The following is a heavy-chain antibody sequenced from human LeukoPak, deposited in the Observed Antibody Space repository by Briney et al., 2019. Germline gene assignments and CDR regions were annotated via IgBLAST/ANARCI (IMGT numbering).Heavy chain of an antibody. Sequence: GGSLRLSCAASGFTFSSHWMHWVRQVPGKGLVWVSRINKDGSNTFYADSVKGRFTISRDNAKNTLYLQMNSLRAEDTAVYYCARDLYRIVVVPHYFDYWGQGTLVTVSS. J-gene: IGHJ4*02. V-gene: IGHV3-74*01. CDR3: ARDLYRIVVVPHYFDY. D-gene: IGHD3-22*01. CDR1: GFTFSSHW. CDR2: INKDGSNT.